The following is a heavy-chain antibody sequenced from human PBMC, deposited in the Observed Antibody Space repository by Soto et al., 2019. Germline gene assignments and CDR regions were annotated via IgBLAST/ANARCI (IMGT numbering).Heavy chain of an antibody. D-gene: IGHD4-17*01. CDR2: IWYDGSNK. J-gene: IGHJ6*02. Sequence: QVQLVESGGGVVQPGRSLRLSCAASGFTFSNYGMHWVRQAPGKGLEWVAVIWYDGSNKYYADSVKGRFTISRDNFKDTLYVQMNSVGAEDTAVYYCARDTIRDGDYYYYGMDVWGQGTTVTFSS. V-gene: IGHV3-33*01. CDR3: ARDTIRDGDYYYYGMDV. CDR1: GFTFSNYG.